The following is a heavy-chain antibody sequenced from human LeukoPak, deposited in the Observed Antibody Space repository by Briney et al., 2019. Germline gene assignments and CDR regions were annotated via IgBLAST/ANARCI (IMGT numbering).Heavy chain of an antibody. J-gene: IGHJ6*03. CDR2: ISSSSGYI. CDR1: GFTFSSYS. V-gene: IGHV3-21*01. CDR3: ARVPVVAATHYMDV. Sequence: PGGSLRLSCAASGFTFSSYSMNWVRQAPGKGLEWVSSISSSSGYIYYADSVKGRFTISRDNAKNSLYLQMNSLRAEDTAVYYCARVPVVAATHYMDVWGEGTTLTVSS. D-gene: IGHD2-15*01.